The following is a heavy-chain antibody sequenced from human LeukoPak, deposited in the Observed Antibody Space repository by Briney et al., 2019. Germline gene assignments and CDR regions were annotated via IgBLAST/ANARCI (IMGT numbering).Heavy chain of an antibody. V-gene: IGHV3-23*01. CDR3: AKVAGRAFGAVIASRARYYMDV. CDR2: ISGSGDRT. CDR1: GFTFSSYS. J-gene: IGHJ6*03. D-gene: IGHD3-16*02. Sequence: PGGSLRLSCAASGFTFSSYSMNWVRQAPGKGLEWVSGISGSGDRTYYADSVKGRFTISRDNSKNTLYLQMNSLRAEDTAVYYCAKVAGRAFGAVIASRARYYMDVWGKGTTVTVSS.